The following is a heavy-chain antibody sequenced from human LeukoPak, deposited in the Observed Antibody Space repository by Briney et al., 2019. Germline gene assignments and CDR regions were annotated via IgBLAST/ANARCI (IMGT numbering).Heavy chain of an antibody. V-gene: IGHV4-34*01. Sequence: SETLPLTCAVYGGSFSGYYWSWIRQPPGKGLEWIGEINHSGSTNYNPSLKSRVTISVDTSKNQFSLKLSSVTAADTAVYYCAGIAAVTTGNYYYYYMDVWGKGTTVTVSS. D-gene: IGHD4-17*01. CDR3: AGIAAVTTGNYYYYYMDV. CDR1: GGSFSGYY. J-gene: IGHJ6*03. CDR2: INHSGST.